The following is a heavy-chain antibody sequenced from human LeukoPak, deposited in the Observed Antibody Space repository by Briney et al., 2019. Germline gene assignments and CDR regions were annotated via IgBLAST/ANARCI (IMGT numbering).Heavy chain of an antibody. CDR2: IRYDGSNK. D-gene: IGHD5-18*01. V-gene: IGHV3-30*02. J-gene: IGHJ4*02. CDR1: GFTFSSYG. Sequence: GGSLRLSCAASGFTFSSYGMHWVRQAPGKGLEWVAFIRYDGSNKYYADSVKGRFTISRDNSKNTLYLQMNSLRAEDTAVYYCAKGSEWIQLWSAFDYWGQGTLVTVSS. CDR3: AKGSEWIQLWSAFDY.